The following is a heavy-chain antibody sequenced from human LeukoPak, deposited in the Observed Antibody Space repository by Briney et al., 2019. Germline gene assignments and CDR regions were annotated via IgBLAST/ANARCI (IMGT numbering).Heavy chain of an antibody. CDR2: ISGSGGST. J-gene: IGHJ4*02. Sequence: PGGSLRLSCAASGFTFSSYAMSWVRQAPGKGLEWVSPISGSGGSTYYADSVKGRFTISRDNSKNTLYLQMNSLRAEDTAVYYCAKALSYRGYCSSTSCYGPFDYWGQGTLVTVSS. CDR3: AKALSYRGYCSSTSCYGPFDY. V-gene: IGHV3-23*01. D-gene: IGHD2-2*01. CDR1: GFTFSSYA.